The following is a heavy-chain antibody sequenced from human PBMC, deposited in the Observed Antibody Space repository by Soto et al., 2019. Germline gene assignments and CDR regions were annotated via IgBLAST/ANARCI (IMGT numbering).Heavy chain of an antibody. V-gene: IGHV1-24*01. CDR1: GYTLTELS. J-gene: IGHJ5*02. CDR2: FDPEDGET. Sequence: ASVKVSCKVSGYTLTELSMHWVRQAPGKGLEWMGGFDPEDGETIYAQKFQGRVTMTEDTSTDTAYMELSSLRSEDTAVYYCATALGYCSSTSCYTDWFDPWGQGTLVTVSS. CDR3: ATALGYCSSTSCYTDWFDP. D-gene: IGHD2-2*02.